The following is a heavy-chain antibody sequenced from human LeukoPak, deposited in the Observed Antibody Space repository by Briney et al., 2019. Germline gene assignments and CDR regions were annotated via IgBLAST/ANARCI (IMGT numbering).Heavy chain of an antibody. CDR1: GFTFSSYG. Sequence: PGGSLRLSCAASGFTFSSYGMHWVRQAPGKGLEWVAIIWYDGSNKYYADSVKDQFTISRDNSKNTLYLQMNSLRAEDTAVYYCARGSATVTPVPFDYWGQGTLVTVSS. V-gene: IGHV3-33*08. CDR2: IWYDGSNK. CDR3: ARGSATVTPVPFDY. D-gene: IGHD4-17*01. J-gene: IGHJ4*02.